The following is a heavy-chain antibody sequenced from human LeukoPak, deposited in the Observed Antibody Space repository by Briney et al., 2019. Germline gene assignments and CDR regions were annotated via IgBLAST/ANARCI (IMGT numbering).Heavy chain of an antibody. J-gene: IGHJ4*02. CDR2: IYTSGST. CDR3: ARDGGSKVVY. Sequence: SETLSLTRTVSGDSISSGSYYWSWIRQPAGKGLEWIGRIYTSGSTNYNPSLKSRVTISVDTSKNQFSLKLSSVTAADTAVYYCARDGGSKVVYWGQGTLVTVSS. V-gene: IGHV4-61*02. CDR1: GDSISSGSYY. D-gene: IGHD3-16*01.